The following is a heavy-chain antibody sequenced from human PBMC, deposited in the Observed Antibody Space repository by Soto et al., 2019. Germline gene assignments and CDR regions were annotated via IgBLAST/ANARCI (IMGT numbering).Heavy chain of an antibody. CDR1: GFTFSDYY. CDR2: ISSSGSTI. V-gene: IGHV3-11*01. Sequence: QVQLVESGGGLVKPGGSLRLSCAASGFTFSDYYMSWIRQAPGKGLEWVSYISSSGSTIYYADSVKGRFTISRDNAKNSLYLQMNSLRAEDTAVYYCARALGNIVVVVAATTDAFDIWGQGTMVTVSS. D-gene: IGHD2-15*01. J-gene: IGHJ3*02. CDR3: ARALGNIVVVVAATTDAFDI.